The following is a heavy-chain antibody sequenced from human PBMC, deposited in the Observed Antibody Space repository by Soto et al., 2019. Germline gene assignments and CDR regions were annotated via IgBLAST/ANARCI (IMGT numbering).Heavy chain of an antibody. CDR2: ISYDGSNK. CDR3: ANSMSTVTTLQDY. D-gene: IGHD4-17*01. CDR1: GFTFSSYG. Sequence: GGSLRLSCAASGFTFSSYGMHWVRQAPGKGLEWVAVISYDGSNKYYADSVKGRFTISRDNSKNTLYLQMNSLRAEDTAVYYCANSMSTVTTLQDYWGQGTLVTVSS. J-gene: IGHJ4*02. V-gene: IGHV3-30*18.